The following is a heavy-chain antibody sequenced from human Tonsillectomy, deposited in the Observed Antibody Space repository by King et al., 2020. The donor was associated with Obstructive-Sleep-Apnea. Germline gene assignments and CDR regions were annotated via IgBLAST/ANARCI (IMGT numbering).Heavy chain of an antibody. CDR2: ISLNSCSI. V-gene: IGHV3-9*01. Sequence: DVQLVESGGGLVQPGRSLRLSCAASGFTFDDYAMHWVRQAPGKGLEWVSGISLNSCSIGYADFVKGRVTISRDNAKNSLYLQMNSLRAEDTALYYCAKDIRDSSRWDLDYWGQGTLVTVSS. J-gene: IGHJ4*02. CDR3: AKDIRDSSRWDLDY. D-gene: IGHD6-13*01. CDR1: GFTFDDYA.